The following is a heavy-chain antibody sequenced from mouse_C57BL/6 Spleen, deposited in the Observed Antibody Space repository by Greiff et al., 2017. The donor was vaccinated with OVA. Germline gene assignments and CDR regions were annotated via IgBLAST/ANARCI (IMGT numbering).Heavy chain of an antibody. J-gene: IGHJ4*01. CDR2: INPNSGST. CDR3: ASRENYAMDY. Sequence: QVQLQQPGAELVKPGASVKLSCKASAYTFPTYWLPWVSQRPEQGLEWIGMINPNSGSTNYNEKFKSKATLTVDKSSSTAYMQLSSLTSEDSAVYYCASRENYAMDYWGQGTSVTVSS. CDR1: AYTFPTYW. V-gene: IGHV1-64*01.